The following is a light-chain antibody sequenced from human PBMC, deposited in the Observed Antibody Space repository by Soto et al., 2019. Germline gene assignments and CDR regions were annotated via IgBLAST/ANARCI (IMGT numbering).Light chain of an antibody. Sequence: DIQMTQSPSSVSASVGDRVTISCRASQDINSWLAWHQQKPGEAPNLLIFSASSFQGGVPSKFSGSGSWTSFTRTITNLPPEDVATYYWQQAHSFPLTFGPGTKVDLK. CDR2: SAS. V-gene: IGKV1-12*01. CDR3: QQAHSFPLT. CDR1: QDINSW. J-gene: IGKJ3*01.